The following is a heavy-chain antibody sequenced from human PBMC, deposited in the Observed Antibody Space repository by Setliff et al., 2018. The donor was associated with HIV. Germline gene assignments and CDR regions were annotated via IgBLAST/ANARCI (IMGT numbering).Heavy chain of an antibody. D-gene: IGHD2-8*02. CDR3: TSAFADYAYWYFDY. CDR1: EFTFRTHA. J-gene: IGHJ4*02. V-gene: IGHV3-49*04. Sequence: GGSLRLSCAASEFTFRTHAMSWVRQAPGKGLEWVGFIRSKTYGGTTEYAASVKGRFTISRDDSKSIAYLQMNSLKTEDTAVYYCTSAFADYAYWYFDYWGQGTLVTVSS. CDR2: IRSKTYGGTT.